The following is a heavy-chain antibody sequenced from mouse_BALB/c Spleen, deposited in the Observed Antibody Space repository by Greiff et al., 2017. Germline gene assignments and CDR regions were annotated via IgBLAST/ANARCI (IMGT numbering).Heavy chain of an antibody. Sequence: EVKLVESGGGLVKPGGSLKLSCAASGFTFSSYAMSWVRQSPEKRLEWVAEISSGGSYTYYPDTVTGRFTISRDNAKNTLYLEMSSLRSEDTAMYYCARDRAITTTGYYYAMDYWGQGTSVTVSS. CDR2: ISSGGSYT. J-gene: IGHJ4*01. CDR3: ARDRAITTTGYYYAMDY. CDR1: GFTFSSYA. D-gene: IGHD2-4*01. V-gene: IGHV5-9-4*01.